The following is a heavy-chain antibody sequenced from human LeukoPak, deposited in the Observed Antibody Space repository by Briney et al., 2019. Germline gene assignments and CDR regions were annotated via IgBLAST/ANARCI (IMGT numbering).Heavy chain of an antibody. CDR2: IYTSGST. Sequence: SETLSLTCAVYGGSFSGYYWSWIRQPPGKGLEWIGYIYTSGSTNYNPSLKSRVTISVDTSKNQFSLKLSSVTAADTAVYYYAGWGYCSSTSCYTLGTAWEISNSYNWFDPWGQGTLVTVSS. D-gene: IGHD2-2*02. CDR1: GGSFSGYY. V-gene: IGHV4-4*09. J-gene: IGHJ5*02. CDR3: AGWGYCSSTSCYTLGTAWEISNSYNWFDP.